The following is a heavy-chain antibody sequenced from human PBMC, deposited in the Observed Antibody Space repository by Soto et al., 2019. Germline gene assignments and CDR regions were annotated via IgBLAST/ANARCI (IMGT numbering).Heavy chain of an antibody. V-gene: IGHV4-34*01. CDR3: ARGGRGTATNVLCCFDI. Sequence: QVQLQQWGAGLLKPSETLSLTCAVFGGSVNSGNYYWSWIRQPPGKGLEWIGEMSHSGGTHFNPSLQGRGTLTVDPSKNPFPLEMGSGTAPDTALNYCARGGRGTATNVLCCFDIWGPGTNGNVSS. CDR1: GGSVNSGNYY. D-gene: IGHD3-16*01. J-gene: IGHJ3*02. CDR2: MSHSGGT.